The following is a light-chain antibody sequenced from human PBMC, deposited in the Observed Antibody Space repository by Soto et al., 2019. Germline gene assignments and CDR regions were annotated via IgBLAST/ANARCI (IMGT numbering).Light chain of an antibody. J-gene: IGKJ3*01. Sequence: EIVLTQSPGTLSLSPGERVTLSCRASQSVSSSYLAWYQQKPGQAPRLLIYGASTMATGIPDRFSGCGSVTDFTLTISRLEPEDFAVYYCQQYGSSPLTFGPGTKVDIK. CDR3: QQYGSSPLT. V-gene: IGKV3-20*01. CDR1: QSVSSSY. CDR2: GAS.